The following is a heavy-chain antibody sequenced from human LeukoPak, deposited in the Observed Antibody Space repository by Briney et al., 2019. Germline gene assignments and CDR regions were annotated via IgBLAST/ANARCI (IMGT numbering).Heavy chain of an antibody. D-gene: IGHD1-26*01. CDR3: ATDSRIVGATGSSDY. CDR2: IKQDGSEK. V-gene: IGHV3-7*03. CDR1: GLAFNNYW. Sequence: GGSLRLSCAASGLAFNNYWMSWVRQAPGKGLEWVANIKQDGSEKHFVDSVKGRFIISRDNAKNTLYLQMTSLRAEDTAVYYCATDSRIVGATGSSDYWGQGTLVIVSS. J-gene: IGHJ4*02.